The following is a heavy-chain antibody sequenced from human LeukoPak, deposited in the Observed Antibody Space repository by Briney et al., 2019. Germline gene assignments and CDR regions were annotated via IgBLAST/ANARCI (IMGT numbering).Heavy chain of an antibody. CDR2: MNPNSGNT. CDR3: ARGYCSGGSCYPTTTSFDY. D-gene: IGHD2-15*01. V-gene: IGHV1-8*01. CDR1: GYTFTSYG. Sequence: ASVKVSCKPSGYTFTSYGISWVRQATGQGLEWMGWMNPNSGNTGYAQKFQGRVTMTRNTSISTAYMELSSLRSEDTAVYYCARGYCSGGSCYPTTTSFDYWGQGTLVTVSS. J-gene: IGHJ4*02.